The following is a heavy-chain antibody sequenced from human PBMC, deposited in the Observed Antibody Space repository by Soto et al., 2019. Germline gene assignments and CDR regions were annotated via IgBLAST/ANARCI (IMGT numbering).Heavy chain of an antibody. CDR1: GFTFSSYA. CDR3: AMGDTEGGYCSGGSCYLGDY. J-gene: IGHJ4*02. CDR2: ISGSGGST. Sequence: GGSLRLSCAASGFTFSSYAMSWVRQAPGKGLEWVSAISGSGGSTYYADSVKGRFTISRDNSKNTLYLQMNSLRAEDTAVYYCAMGDTEGGYCSGGSCYLGDYWGQGTLVTVSS. D-gene: IGHD2-15*01. V-gene: IGHV3-23*01.